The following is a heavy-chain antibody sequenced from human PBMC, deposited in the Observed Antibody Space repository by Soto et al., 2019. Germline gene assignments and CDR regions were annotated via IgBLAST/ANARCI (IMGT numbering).Heavy chain of an antibody. CDR3: TRDASRDSSARGWFDP. D-gene: IGHD6-13*01. V-gene: IGHV3-21*01. CDR1: GITFRSFT. J-gene: IGHJ5*02. Sequence: PGGSLRLSCSVSGITFRSFTMNWVRQAPGKGLEWVSTISSNSAYIYYTDALRGRFTISRDNAKNSLHLQMNSLRAEDTAVYYCTRDASRDSSARGWFDPWGPRTLVTVSS. CDR2: ISSNSAYI.